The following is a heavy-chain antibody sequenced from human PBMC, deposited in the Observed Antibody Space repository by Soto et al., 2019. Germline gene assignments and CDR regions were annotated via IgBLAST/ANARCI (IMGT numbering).Heavy chain of an antibody. D-gene: IGHD3-22*01. V-gene: IGHV4-39*01. CDR3: ARQSYDRSDSFDY. CDR1: GDSISSSSYC. J-gene: IGHJ4*02. CDR2: VYSSGSA. Sequence: SETLSLTCSVSGDSISSSSYCWGWIRQPPGKGLEWIGSVYSSGSAYYNPSLKSRVTISVDTSRIHFSLKLISVTAADTAVYYCARQSYDRSDSFDYWGQGTLVTVSS.